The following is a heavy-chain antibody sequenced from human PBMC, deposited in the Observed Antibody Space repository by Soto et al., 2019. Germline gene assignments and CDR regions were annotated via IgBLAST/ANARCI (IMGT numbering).Heavy chain of an antibody. Sequence: QVQLVQSGAEVKKPGSSVKVSCKASGGTFSRYAISWVRQAPGQGLEWMGGIIPIFGTANYAQKFQGRVTITADESTSTAYMELSSLRSEDTAVYYCARDLPDIVVVPAAIHGMDVWGQGTTVTVSS. D-gene: IGHD2-2*02. J-gene: IGHJ6*02. V-gene: IGHV1-69*01. CDR3: ARDLPDIVVVPAAIHGMDV. CDR2: IIPIFGTA. CDR1: GGTFSRYA.